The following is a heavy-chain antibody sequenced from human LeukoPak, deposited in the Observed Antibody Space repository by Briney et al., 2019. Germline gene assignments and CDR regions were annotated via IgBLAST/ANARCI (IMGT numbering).Heavy chain of an antibody. V-gene: IGHV5-51*01. Sequence: GESLKISCKGSGYSFTNYWIGWVRQMPGKGLEWMGIIYPGDSDTKYSPSFQGQVTISADKSISTAYLQWSSLKASDTAMYYCAMRPRKYQPLLFDYWGQGTLVTVSS. CDR2: IYPGDSDT. D-gene: IGHD2-2*01. CDR1: GYSFTNYW. CDR3: AMRPRKYQPLLFDY. J-gene: IGHJ4*02.